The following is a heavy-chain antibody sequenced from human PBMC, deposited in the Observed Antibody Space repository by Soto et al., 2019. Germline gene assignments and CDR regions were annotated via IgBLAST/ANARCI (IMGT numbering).Heavy chain of an antibody. Sequence: QVQLVESGGGVVQPGSSLRLSCAASGFTFSSYGMHWVRQAPGKGLEWVAVISYDGSNKYSADSVKGRFTISRDNSKNTLYLQMNSLRAEDTAVYYCAKDYGDYVGYDDYYGMDVWGQGTTVTVSS. CDR2: ISYDGSNK. CDR1: GFTFSSYG. CDR3: AKDYGDYVGYDDYYGMDV. J-gene: IGHJ6*02. V-gene: IGHV3-30*18. D-gene: IGHD4-17*01.